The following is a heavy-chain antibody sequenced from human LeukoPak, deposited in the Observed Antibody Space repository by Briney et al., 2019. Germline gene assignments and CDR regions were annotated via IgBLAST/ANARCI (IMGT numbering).Heavy chain of an antibody. V-gene: IGHV4-31*03. D-gene: IGHD5-24*01. CDR3: AGRDGYNLDDY. CDR1: GGSISSGGYY. J-gene: IGHJ4*02. Sequence: PSETLSLTCTVSGGSISSGGYYWSWIRQHPGKGLEWIGYIYYSGSTYYNPSLKSRVTTSLDTSKNQFSLKLSSVTAADTAVYYCAGRDGYNLDDYWGQGTLVTVSS. CDR2: IYYSGST.